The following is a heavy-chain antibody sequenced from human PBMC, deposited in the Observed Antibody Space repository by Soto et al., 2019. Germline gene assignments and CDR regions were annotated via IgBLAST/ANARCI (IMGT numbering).Heavy chain of an antibody. CDR3: ARVSSGWYYWFDP. CDR2: INAGNGNT. V-gene: IGHV1-3*01. Sequence: GASVKVSCKASGYTFTSYAMHWVRQAPGQRLEWMGWINAGNGNTNYAQKLQGRVTMTTDTSTNTAYMELRSLRSDDTAVYYCARVSSGWYYWFDPWGQGTLVTVSS. J-gene: IGHJ5*02. D-gene: IGHD6-19*01. CDR1: GYTFTSYA.